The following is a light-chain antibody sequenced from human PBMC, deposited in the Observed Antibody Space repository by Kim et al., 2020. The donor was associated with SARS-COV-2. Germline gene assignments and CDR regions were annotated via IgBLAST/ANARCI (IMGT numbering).Light chain of an antibody. CDR1: QSISSSH. Sequence: DIVLTQSPGTLSLSPGERATLSCRASQSISSSHLAWYQQKPGQAPRLLMSGASTRATGIPVRFSGSGSGTDFTLTISRLEPEDVAVYYCQQYGSSPTWTFGQGTKVDIK. J-gene: IGKJ1*01. CDR3: QQYGSSPTWT. V-gene: IGKV3-20*01. CDR2: GAS.